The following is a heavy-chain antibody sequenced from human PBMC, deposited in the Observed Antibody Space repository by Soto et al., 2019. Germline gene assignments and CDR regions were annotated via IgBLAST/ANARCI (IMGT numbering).Heavy chain of an antibody. CDR3: ARDRVVAGIGEIDY. CDR2: ISYDGNNK. D-gene: IGHD6-19*01. CDR1: GFIFSNSA. Sequence: QVQLVESGGGVVQPGRSLRLSCAASGFIFSNSAMHWARQAPGKGLEWVAVISYDGNNKYYADSVKGRFTISRDNSMNTLYLQMNSLRPEDTAVYYCARDRVVAGIGEIDYWGQGTLVTVSS. J-gene: IGHJ4*02. V-gene: IGHV3-30-3*01.